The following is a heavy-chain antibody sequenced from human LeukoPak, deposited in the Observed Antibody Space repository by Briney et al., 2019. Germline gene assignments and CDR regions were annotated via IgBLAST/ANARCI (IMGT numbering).Heavy chain of an antibody. CDR1: GFTFSNYG. CDR2: ISYGGSNK. V-gene: IGHV3-30*18. D-gene: IGHD5-18*01. CDR3: AKGIRDYDY. J-gene: IGHJ4*02. Sequence: PGRSLRLSCAASGFTFSNYGMHWVRQAPGKGLEWVSFISYGGSNKYYADSVKGRFTISRDNSKNTLYLQMNSLRAEDTAVYYCAKGIRDYDYWGQGTLVTVSS.